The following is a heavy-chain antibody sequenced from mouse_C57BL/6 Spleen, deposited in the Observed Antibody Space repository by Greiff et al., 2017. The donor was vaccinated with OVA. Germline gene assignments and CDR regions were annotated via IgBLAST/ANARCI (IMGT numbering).Heavy chain of an antibody. D-gene: IGHD2-3*01. CDR2: IDPSDSYT. J-gene: IGHJ1*03. CDR1: GYTFTSYW. CDR3: ARSGDGYFPYFDV. Sequence: VQLQESGAELVMPGASVKLSCKASGYTFTSYWMHWVKQRPGQGLEWIGEIDPSDSYTNYNQKFKGKSTLTVDKSSSTAYMQLSSLTSEDSAVYYCARSGDGYFPYFDVWGTGTTVTVSS. V-gene: IGHV1-69*01.